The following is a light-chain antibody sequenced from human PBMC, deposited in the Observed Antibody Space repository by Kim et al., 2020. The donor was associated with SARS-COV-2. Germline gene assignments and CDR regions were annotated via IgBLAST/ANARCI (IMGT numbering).Light chain of an antibody. CDR1: SNIVGNQG. Sequence: QAGLTQPPSVSKGLRHTATLTCTGNSNIVGNQGAAWLQQHQGHPPKLLSYRNNNRPSGISERFSASRSGNTASLTITGLQPEDEAGYYCSALDSSLSAWVFGGGTQLTVL. J-gene: IGLJ3*02. V-gene: IGLV10-54*02. CDR3: SALDSSLSAWV. CDR2: RNN.